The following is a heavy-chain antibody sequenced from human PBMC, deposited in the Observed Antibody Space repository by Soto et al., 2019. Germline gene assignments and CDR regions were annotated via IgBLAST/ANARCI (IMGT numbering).Heavy chain of an antibody. Sequence: QVQLVESGGGVVQPGRSLRLSCAASGFTFSSYGMHWVRQAPGKGLEWVAVISYDGSNKYYADSVKGRFTISRDNSKNTLYLQMNSLRAEDTAVYYCAKFGGMVVTLHNDAFDIWGQGTMVTVSS. J-gene: IGHJ3*02. V-gene: IGHV3-30*18. CDR2: ISYDGSNK. CDR1: GFTFSSYG. D-gene: IGHD2-21*02. CDR3: AKFGGMVVTLHNDAFDI.